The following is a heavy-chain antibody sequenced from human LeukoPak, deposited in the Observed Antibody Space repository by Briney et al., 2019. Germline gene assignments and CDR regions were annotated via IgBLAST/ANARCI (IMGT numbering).Heavy chain of an antibody. D-gene: IGHD3-22*01. V-gene: IGHV1-69-2*01. J-gene: IGHJ6*03. Sequence: ASVKVSCKASGYTFTDYYMHWVQQAPGKGLEWMGRVDPEDGETIYAEKFQGRVTITADTSTDTAYMELSSLRSEDTAVYYCATDSGTYDSGGYYLYYMDVWGKGTTVTVSS. CDR1: GYTFTDYY. CDR2: VDPEDGET. CDR3: ATDSGTYDSGGYYLYYMDV.